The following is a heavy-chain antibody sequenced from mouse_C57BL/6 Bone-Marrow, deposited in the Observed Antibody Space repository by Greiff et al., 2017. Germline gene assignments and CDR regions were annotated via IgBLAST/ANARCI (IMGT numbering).Heavy chain of an antibody. J-gene: IGHJ4*01. V-gene: IGHV5-4*01. CDR3: ARDDDYFYYYARDY. Sequence: EVMLVESGGGLVKPGGSLKLSCAASGFTFSSYAMSWVRQTPEKRLEWVATISDGGSYTYYPDNVKGRFTISRDNAKNNLYLQMSHLKSEDTAMYYCARDDDYFYYYARDYWGQGTSVTVSS. CDR1: GFTFSSYA. D-gene: IGHD2-3*01. CDR2: ISDGGSYT.